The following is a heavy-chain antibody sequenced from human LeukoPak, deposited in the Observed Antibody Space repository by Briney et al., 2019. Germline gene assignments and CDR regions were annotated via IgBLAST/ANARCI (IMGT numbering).Heavy chain of an antibody. CDR3: ARTRRHCYRSGKNLTPWPAGLDV. Sequence: TSETLSLTCTVSGGSFSDYDWTWIRQPPGKGLEWIWYGGGTNYNPSRKSRVTISTDTSKRGCCLTVRSVTAAYAAVYYCARTRRHCYRSGKNLTPWPAGLDVWGQGTTVTVS. D-gene: IGHD3-10*01. CDR2: GGGT. J-gene: IGHJ6*02. CDR1: GGSFSDYD. V-gene: IGHV4-59*01.